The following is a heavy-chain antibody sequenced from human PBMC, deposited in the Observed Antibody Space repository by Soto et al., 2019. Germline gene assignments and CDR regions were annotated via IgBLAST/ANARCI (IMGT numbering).Heavy chain of an antibody. CDR2: ITPMSGTT. CDR1: GETFRRDV. V-gene: IGHV1-69*06. J-gene: IGHJ1*01. D-gene: IGHD6-6*01. Sequence: ASVKVSCKAPGETFRRDVISWVRQAPGQGLEWLGGITPMSGTTDYAQKFQGRVTISADKSTGTAYFELSSLTFDDTGVYYCARGVSMAGRPGFFHHWGQGSLVTVSS. CDR3: ARGVSMAGRPGFFHH.